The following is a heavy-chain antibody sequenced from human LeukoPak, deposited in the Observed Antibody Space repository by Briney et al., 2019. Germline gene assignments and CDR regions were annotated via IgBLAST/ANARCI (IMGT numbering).Heavy chain of an antibody. CDR2: ISAYNGNT. J-gene: IGHJ5*02. CDR1: GYTFTSYG. D-gene: IGHD2-2*01. CDR3: ARGSDQSDAGWFDP. Sequence: GASVKVSCKASGYTFTSYGISWVRQAPGQGLEWMGWISAYNGNTNYAQNLQGRVTMTTDTSTSTAYMELRSLRSDDTAVYYCARGSDQSDAGWFDPWGQGTLVTVSS. V-gene: IGHV1-18*01.